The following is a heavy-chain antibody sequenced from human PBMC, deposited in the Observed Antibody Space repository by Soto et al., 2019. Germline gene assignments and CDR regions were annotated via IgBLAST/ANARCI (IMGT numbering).Heavy chain of an antibody. CDR1: AFTLSSYS. V-gene: IGHV3-48*02. J-gene: IGHJ6*02. CDR3: ARDNPRSSGWDV. Sequence: EVQVVESGGGLVQPGGSLRLSCAASAFTLSSYSMNWVRQAPGKGLEWVSYINSGSTTIYYADSVKGRFTISRDNAKNSLYLQMNSLRDEDTAVYYCARDNPRSSGWDVWGQGTTVTVSS. CDR2: INSGSTTI.